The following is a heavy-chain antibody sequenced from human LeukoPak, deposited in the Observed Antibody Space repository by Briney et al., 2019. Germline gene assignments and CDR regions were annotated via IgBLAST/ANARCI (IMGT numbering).Heavy chain of an antibody. D-gene: IGHD3-22*01. Sequence: GESLKISCKGSGYSFTSYWIGWVRQMPGKGLEWMGIIYPGDSDTRYSPSFQGQVTISADKSISTAYLQWSSLKASDTAMYYCARQGFKWLTSLWFDPWGQGTPVTVSS. CDR3: ARQGFKWLTSLWFDP. CDR2: IYPGDSDT. V-gene: IGHV5-51*01. J-gene: IGHJ5*02. CDR1: GYSFTSYW.